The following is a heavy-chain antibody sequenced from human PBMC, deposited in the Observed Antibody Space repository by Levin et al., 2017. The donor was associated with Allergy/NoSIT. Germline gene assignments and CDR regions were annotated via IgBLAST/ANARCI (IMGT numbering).Heavy chain of an antibody. CDR2: ISGDGGTT. V-gene: IGHV3-23*01. CDR1: GFAFRTYA. Sequence: GESLKISCAALGFAFRTYAITWVRQAPGKGLEWVSTISGDGGTTLYADSVRGRFTISRDSSRETLDLQMNSLRAEDTAIYYCAQGFHDPIYYYMDVWGQGTTVTVSS. D-gene: IGHD3-16*01. J-gene: IGHJ6*03. CDR3: AQGFHDPIYYYMDV.